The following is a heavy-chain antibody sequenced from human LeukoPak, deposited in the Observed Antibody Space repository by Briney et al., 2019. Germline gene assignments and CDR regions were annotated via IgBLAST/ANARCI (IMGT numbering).Heavy chain of an antibody. V-gene: IGHV3-7*05. Sequence: GGSLRLSCAASGITFSTYWMTWVRQAPGRGLEWVANVKQDGSEEYYLDSVKGRFTISRDNAENSLDLQMNSLRAEDTAVYYCARSGTYRNAAFDIWGQGTMVTVSS. CDR1: GITFSTYW. CDR3: ARSGTYRNAAFDI. D-gene: IGHD1-26*01. CDR2: VKQDGSEE. J-gene: IGHJ3*02.